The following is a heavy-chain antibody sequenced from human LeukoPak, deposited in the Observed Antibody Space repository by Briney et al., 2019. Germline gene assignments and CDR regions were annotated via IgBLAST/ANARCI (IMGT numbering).Heavy chain of an antibody. V-gene: IGHV3-48*01. CDR3: ARDAYGDYAHSY. CDR2: ISSSGDTI. CDR1: GFTFSSYS. Sequence: GGSLRLSCVASGFTFSSYSMNWIRQAPGKGLECISYISSSGDTIYYADSVKGRFTISRDNAKNSLYLQMNSLRAEDTAVYYCARDAYGDYAHSYWGQGTLVTVSS. J-gene: IGHJ4*02. D-gene: IGHD4-17*01.